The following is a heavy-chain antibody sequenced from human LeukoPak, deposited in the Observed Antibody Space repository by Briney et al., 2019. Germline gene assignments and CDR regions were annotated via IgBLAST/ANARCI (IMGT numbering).Heavy chain of an antibody. Sequence: SETLSLTCAVYGGSFSGYYWSWIRQPPGKGLEWIGDINHSGSTNYNPSLKSQITVSVDTSKNQFSLKLSSVTAADTAVYYCARRRLWFGELPIDYWGQGTLVTVSS. CDR1: GGSFSGYY. J-gene: IGHJ4*02. CDR3: ARRRLWFGELPIDY. V-gene: IGHV4-34*01. D-gene: IGHD3-10*01. CDR2: INHSGST.